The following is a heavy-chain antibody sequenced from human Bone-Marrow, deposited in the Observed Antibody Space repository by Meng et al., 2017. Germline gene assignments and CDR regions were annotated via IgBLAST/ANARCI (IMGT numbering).Heavy chain of an antibody. V-gene: IGHV3-33*01. Sequence: GESLKISCAASGFTFSSYGMHWVRQAPGKGLEWVAVIWYDGSNKYYADSVKGRFTISRDNSKNTLYLQMNSLRAEDTAVYYCARVNGIAAAGTLAHYYYYGMDVWGQGTTVTVSS. D-gene: IGHD6-13*01. CDR1: GFTFSSYG. CDR3: ARVNGIAAAGTLAHYYYYGMDV. CDR2: IWYDGSNK. J-gene: IGHJ6*02.